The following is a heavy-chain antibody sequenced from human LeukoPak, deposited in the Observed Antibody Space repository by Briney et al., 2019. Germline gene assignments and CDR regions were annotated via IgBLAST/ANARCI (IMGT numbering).Heavy chain of an antibody. D-gene: IGHD3-3*01. CDR2: ISSSSSTI. CDR1: GFTFGDYA. CDR3: AREVGELQFLEWLCPI. V-gene: IGHV3-48*01. Sequence: GRSLRLSCTASGFTFGDYAMSWVRQAPGKGLEWVSYISSSSSTIYYADSVKGRFTISRDNAKNSLYLQMNSLRAEDTAVYYCAREVGELQFLEWLCPIWGQGTLVTVTS. J-gene: IGHJ4*02.